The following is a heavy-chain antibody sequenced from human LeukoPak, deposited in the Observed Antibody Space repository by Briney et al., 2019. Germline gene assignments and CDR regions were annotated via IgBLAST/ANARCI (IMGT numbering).Heavy chain of an antibody. D-gene: IGHD3-22*01. J-gene: IGHJ1*01. Sequence: KPGGSLRLSCAASGFTFSSCSMNWVRQAPGKGLEWVSSISSGSSYIYYADSVKGRFTISRDNAKNSLYLQMNSLRAEDTAVYYCARASDSSGYYSYFDHWGQGTLVTVSS. CDR1: GFTFSSCS. CDR3: ARASDSSGYYSYFDH. V-gene: IGHV3-21*01. CDR2: ISSGSSYI.